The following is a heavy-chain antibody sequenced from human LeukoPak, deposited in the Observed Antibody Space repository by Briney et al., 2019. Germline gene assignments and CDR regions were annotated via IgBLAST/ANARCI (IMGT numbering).Heavy chain of an antibody. V-gene: IGHV4-59*01. J-gene: IGHJ4*02. D-gene: IGHD6-25*01. CDR2: IYYSGST. CDR3: ARASGSPSPCDY. CDR1: GGSISSYY. Sequence: PSETLSLTCTVSGGSISSYYWSWIRQPPGKGLEWIGYIYYSGSTNYNPSLKSRVTISVDTSKNQFSLKLSSVTAADTAVYYCARASGSPSPCDYWGQGTLVTVSS.